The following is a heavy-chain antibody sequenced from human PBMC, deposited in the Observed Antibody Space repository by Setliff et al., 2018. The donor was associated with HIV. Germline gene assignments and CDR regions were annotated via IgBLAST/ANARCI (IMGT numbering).Heavy chain of an antibody. Sequence: SETLSLTCSVSGVSIVSGGFYYSWIRQHPGKGLEWIGYIYYSGSAYYNPSLKSRVTISVDTSKQQFSLKLSSVTAADTAVYYCAREGYGDKRERYFYYMDVWGKGTTVTVS. CDR1: GVSIVSGGFY. D-gene: IGHD4-17*01. V-gene: IGHV4-31*03. CDR3: AREGYGDKRERYFYYMDV. J-gene: IGHJ6*03. CDR2: IYYSGSA.